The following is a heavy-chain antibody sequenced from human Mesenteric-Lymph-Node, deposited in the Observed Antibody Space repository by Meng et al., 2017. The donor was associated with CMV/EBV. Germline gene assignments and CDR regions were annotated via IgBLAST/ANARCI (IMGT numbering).Heavy chain of an antibody. CDR1: GYSISSGYY. Sequence: SETLSLTCTVSGYSISSGYYWGWIRQPPGKGLEWIGSIYHSGSTYYNPSLKSRVTISVDTSKNQFSPKLSSVTAADTAVYYCARGRYYYGMDVWGQGTTVTVSS. D-gene: IGHD3-10*01. J-gene: IGHJ6*02. CDR2: IYHSGST. CDR3: ARGRYYYGMDV. V-gene: IGHV4-38-2*02.